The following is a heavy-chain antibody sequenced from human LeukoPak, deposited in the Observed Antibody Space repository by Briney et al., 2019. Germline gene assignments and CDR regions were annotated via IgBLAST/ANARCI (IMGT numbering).Heavy chain of an antibody. J-gene: IGHJ4*02. CDR3: ARAEEGGSYFVDY. CDR2: INHSGST. V-gene: IGHV4-34*01. D-gene: IGHD1-26*01. Sequence: SETLSLTCAVSGYSISSGYYWSWIRQPPGKGLEWIGEINHSGSTNYNPSLKSRVTISVDTSKNQFSLKLSSVTAADTAVYYCARAEEGGSYFVDYWGQGTLVTVSS. CDR1: GYSISSGYY.